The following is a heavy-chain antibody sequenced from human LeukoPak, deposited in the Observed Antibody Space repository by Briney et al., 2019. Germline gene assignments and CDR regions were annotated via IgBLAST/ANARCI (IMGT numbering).Heavy chain of an antibody. J-gene: IGHJ4*02. CDR3: AKDGGTHFDH. V-gene: IGHV3-48*01. CDR2: ISSSGTTI. Sequence: GGSLRLSCAASGFTFSSYWMGWVRQAPGKGLEWVSYISSSGTTISYAQSVKGRFTITRDNAQNSLTLHMNTLRADDTAVYYCAKDGGTHFDHWGQGTLVTVSS. CDR1: GFTFSSYW. D-gene: IGHD1-26*01.